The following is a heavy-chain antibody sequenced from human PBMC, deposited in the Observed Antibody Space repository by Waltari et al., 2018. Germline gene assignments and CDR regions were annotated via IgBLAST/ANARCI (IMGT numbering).Heavy chain of an antibody. J-gene: IGHJ4*02. CDR2: FSRDGVTT. CDR3: ARIDGSGWYGS. V-gene: IGHV3-64*01. CDR1: GFTFSSFS. D-gene: IGHD6-19*01. Sequence: EVQMVESGGGLVQPGGSLRLSCAAFGFTFSSFSMHWVRQAPGKGLEYVSAFSRDGVTTYYANSVKGRFTISRDNSKNTLYLQMGSLRAEDMAVYYCARIDGSGWYGSWGQGTLVTVS.